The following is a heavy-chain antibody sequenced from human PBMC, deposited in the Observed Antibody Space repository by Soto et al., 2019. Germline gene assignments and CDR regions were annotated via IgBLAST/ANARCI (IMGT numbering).Heavy chain of an antibody. CDR3: ARLDCSSTSCYGPYYYYYMDV. J-gene: IGHJ6*03. CDR1: GGSISSGGYY. V-gene: IGHV4-31*03. D-gene: IGHD2-2*01. Sequence: SETLSLTCTVSGGSISSGGYYWSWIRQHPGKGLEWIGYIYYSGSTYYNPSLKSRVTISVDTSKNQFSLKLSSVTAADTAVYYCARLDCSSTSCYGPYYYYYMDVWGKGTTVTVSS. CDR2: IYYSGST.